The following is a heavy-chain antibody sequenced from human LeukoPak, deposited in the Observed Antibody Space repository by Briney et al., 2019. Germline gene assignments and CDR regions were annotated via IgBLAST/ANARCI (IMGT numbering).Heavy chain of an antibody. J-gene: IGHJ4*02. V-gene: IGHV3-30*18. CDR1: GFTFSSYG. D-gene: IGHD6-13*01. CDR2: ISFDGSNQ. Sequence: GGSLRLSCAVSGFTFSSYGMHWVRQAPGKGPEWVTVISFDGSNQYYADSVKGRFTISRDNSKNTLYLQMNSLRVEDTAVYYCAKQRAGTSWSPDYWGQGTLVTVSS. CDR3: AKQRAGTSWSPDY.